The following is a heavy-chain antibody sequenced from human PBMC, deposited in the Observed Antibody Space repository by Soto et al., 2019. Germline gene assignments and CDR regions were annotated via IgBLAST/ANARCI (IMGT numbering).Heavy chain of an antibody. CDR3: ARASRTRQNDLKMPGTIALPGTLDY. CDR2: IYYSGST. J-gene: IGHJ4*02. D-gene: IGHD6-19*01. V-gene: IGHV4-31*03. Sequence: ASETLSLTCTVSGGSISSGGYYWSWFRQHPGKGLEWIGYIYYSGSTYYNPSLKSRVTISVDTSKNQFSLKLSSVTAADTAVYYCARASRTRQNDLKMPGTIALPGTLDYWGQGTLVTVST. CDR1: GGSISSGGYY.